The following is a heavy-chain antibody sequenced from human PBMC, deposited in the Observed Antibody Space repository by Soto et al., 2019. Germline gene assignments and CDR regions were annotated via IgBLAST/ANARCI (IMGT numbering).Heavy chain of an antibody. CDR1: GFTFSSYA. D-gene: IGHD3-22*01. V-gene: IGHV3-64*01. J-gene: IGHJ4*02. Sequence: GESLKISCAASGFTFSSYAMHWVRQAPGKGLEYVSAISSNGGSTYYANSVKGRFTISRDNSKNTLYLQMGSLRAEDMAVYYCARVNSYDSSGYYSYYFDYWGQGTLVTVSS. CDR2: ISSNGGST. CDR3: ARVNSYDSSGYYSYYFDY.